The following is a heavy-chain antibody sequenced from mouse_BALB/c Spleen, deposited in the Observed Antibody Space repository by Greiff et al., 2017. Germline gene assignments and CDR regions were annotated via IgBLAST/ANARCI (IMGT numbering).Heavy chain of an antibody. CDR2: INPSNGGT. CDR3: TRSLLSGAMDY. Sequence: QVHVKQSGAELVKPGASVKLSCKASGYTFTSYYMYWVKQRPGQGLEWIGEINPSNGGTNFNEKFKSKATLTVDKSSSTAYMQLSSLTSEDSAVYYCTRSLLSGAMDYWGQGTSVTVSS. J-gene: IGHJ4*01. D-gene: IGHD2-1*01. V-gene: IGHV1S81*02. CDR1: GYTFTSYY.